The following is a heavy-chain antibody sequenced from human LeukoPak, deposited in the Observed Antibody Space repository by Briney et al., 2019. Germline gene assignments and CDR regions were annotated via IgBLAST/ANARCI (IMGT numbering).Heavy chain of an antibody. Sequence: GRSLRLSCAASGFTVSSYAIHWVRQAPGKGLEWVASISYDGYNKYYVDSVRGRFTFSRDISENTLYLQMNSLRADDTAVYYCARDVTTFLLPNACAFDIWGQGTMVTVSS. D-gene: IGHD1-1*01. J-gene: IGHJ3*02. V-gene: IGHV3-30*04. CDR1: GFTVSSYA. CDR2: ISYDGYNK. CDR3: ARDVTTFLLPNACAFDI.